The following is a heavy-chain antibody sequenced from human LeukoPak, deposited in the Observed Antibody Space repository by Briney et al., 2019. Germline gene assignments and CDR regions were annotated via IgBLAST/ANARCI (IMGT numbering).Heavy chain of an antibody. J-gene: IGHJ5*02. CDR3: ARTSNYDFWSGYYKDNWFDP. Sequence: SETLSLTCTVSGGSISSYYWSWIRQPPGKGLEWIGYIYYSGSTNYNPSLKSRVTISVDTSKNQSSLKLSSVTAADTAVYYCARTSNYDFWSGYYKDNWFDPWGQGTLVTVSS. V-gene: IGHV4-59*01. D-gene: IGHD3-3*01. CDR2: IYYSGST. CDR1: GGSISSYY.